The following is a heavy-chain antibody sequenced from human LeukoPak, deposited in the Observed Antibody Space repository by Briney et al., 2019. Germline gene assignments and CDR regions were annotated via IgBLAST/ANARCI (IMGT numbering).Heavy chain of an antibody. J-gene: IGHJ4*02. CDR1: GFIFSDYK. D-gene: IGHD2-8*01. V-gene: IGHV3-11*04. Sequence: AGGSLRLSCRASGFIFSDYKMNWIRQAPGKGLEWISYISGSGTTVHYADSVTGRFTTSRDNAKNSLFLQMNSLRAEDTGIYYCARDLFSSTVSFRVNGYWGQGTLVTVSS. CDR3: ARDLFSSTVSFRVNGY. CDR2: ISGSGTTV.